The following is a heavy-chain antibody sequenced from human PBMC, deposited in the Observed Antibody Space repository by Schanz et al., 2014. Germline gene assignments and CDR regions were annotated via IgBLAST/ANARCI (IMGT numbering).Heavy chain of an antibody. CDR2: LSGSGGST. D-gene: IGHD5-18*01. CDR1: GFTVSSNH. CDR3: ARDTSYGMDV. Sequence: QLVGSGGGLIQPGGSLRLSCAVSGFTVSSNHMSWVRQAPGKGLEWVSALSGSGGSTYYADSVKGRFTISRDNSKSTLYLQMNSLRVEDTAVYYCARDTSYGMDVWGQGTTXTVSS. V-gene: IGHV3-23*04. J-gene: IGHJ6*02.